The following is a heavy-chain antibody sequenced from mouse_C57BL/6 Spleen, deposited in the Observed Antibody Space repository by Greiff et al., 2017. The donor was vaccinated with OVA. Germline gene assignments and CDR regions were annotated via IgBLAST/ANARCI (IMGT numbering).Heavy chain of an antibody. CDR1: GYSFTNYN. V-gene: IGHV1-39*01. D-gene: IGHD3-1*01. Sequence: VQLKESGPELVKPGASVKISCKASGYSFTNYNMNWVKQSTGKSLEWIGAINPNYGTTSYTQKFKGKATLTVDQSSSTAYMQLNSLTSEDSAVYYGARYGIPIARGEARDMGGWGQGASVTVA. CDR2: INPNYGTT. CDR3: ARYGIPIARGEARDMGG. J-gene: IGHJ4*01.